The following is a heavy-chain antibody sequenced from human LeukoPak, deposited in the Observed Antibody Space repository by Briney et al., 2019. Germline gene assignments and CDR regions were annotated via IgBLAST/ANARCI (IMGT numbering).Heavy chain of an antibody. CDR2: ITGREGNT. Sequence: GGSLRLSCVASGVSLREYFMCWVRQAPRQGLEWVSSITGREGNTYGADPVKGRFTISRDNAQNTLYLQTSSLRVEDTAVYYCAGGSEGDYWGQGTLVTVSS. J-gene: IGHJ4*02. CDR1: GVSLREYF. CDR3: AGGSEGDY. V-gene: IGHV3-23*01.